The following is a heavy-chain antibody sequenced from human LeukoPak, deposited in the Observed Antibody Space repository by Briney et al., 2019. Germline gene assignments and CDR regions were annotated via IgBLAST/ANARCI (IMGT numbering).Heavy chain of an antibody. D-gene: IGHD3-10*01. J-gene: IGHJ4*02. CDR3: AKSKGSGTYCFDY. Sequence: GGSLRLSCAASGFTFGTYAMTWVRQAPGKGLEWVSGISGSGGSTYYADSVKGRFTISRDNSKNTLHLHMNSLRAEDTATYYCAKSKGSGTYCFDYWGQGSLVTVSS. CDR2: ISGSGGST. CDR1: GFTFGTYA. V-gene: IGHV3-23*01.